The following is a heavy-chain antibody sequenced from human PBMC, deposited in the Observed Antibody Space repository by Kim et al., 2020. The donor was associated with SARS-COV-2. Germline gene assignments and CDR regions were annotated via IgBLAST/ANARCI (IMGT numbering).Heavy chain of an antibody. Sequence: ASVKVSCKASGYTFTSYGISWVRQAPGQGLEWMGWISAYNGNTNYAQKLQGRVTMTTDTSTSTAYMELRSLRSDDTAVYYCARREQQLNYDAFDIWGQGTMVTVSS. V-gene: IGHV1-18*01. D-gene: IGHD6-13*01. CDR1: GYTFTSYG. J-gene: IGHJ3*02. CDR3: ARREQQLNYDAFDI. CDR2: ISAYNGNT.